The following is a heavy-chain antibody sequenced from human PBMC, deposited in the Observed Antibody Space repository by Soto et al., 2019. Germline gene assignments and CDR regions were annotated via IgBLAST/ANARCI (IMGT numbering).Heavy chain of an antibody. J-gene: IGHJ4*02. D-gene: IGHD3-3*01. V-gene: IGHV4-30-2*01. CDR1: GGSISSGGYS. CDR3: ASCFWSGYHV. Sequence: SETLSLTCTVSGGSISSGGYSWSWIRQPPGKGLEWIGYIYHSGSTYYNPSLKSRVTISVDRSKNQFSLKLSSVTAADTAVYYCASCFWSGYHVWGQGTLVTVSS. CDR2: IYHSGST.